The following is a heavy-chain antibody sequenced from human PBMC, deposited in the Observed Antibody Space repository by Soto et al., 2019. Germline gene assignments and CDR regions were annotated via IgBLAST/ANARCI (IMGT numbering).Heavy chain of an antibody. J-gene: IGHJ4*02. CDR2: ISSSGDII. Sequence: GGSLRLSCAASGFTFSDHYMSWIRQAPGKGLEWVSYISSSGDIIYYADSVKGRFTISRDNAKNSLYLQMNSLRAEDTAVYYCARALGYYDSSGYFDYWGQGTLVTVSS. D-gene: IGHD3-22*01. CDR1: GFTFSDHY. V-gene: IGHV3-11*01. CDR3: ARALGYYDSSGYFDY.